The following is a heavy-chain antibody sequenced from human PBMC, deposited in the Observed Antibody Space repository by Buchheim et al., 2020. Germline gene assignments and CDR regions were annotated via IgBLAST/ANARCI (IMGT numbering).Heavy chain of an antibody. Sequence: QVQLVESGGGVVQPGRSLRLSCAASGFTFSSYGMHWVRQAPGKGLEWVAVIWYDGSNKYYADSVKGRFTISRDNSKNTLYLQMNSLRAEDTAVYYCARDYGFGGHRYYYYYGMDVWGQGTT. J-gene: IGHJ6*02. CDR2: IWYDGSNK. CDR3: ARDYGFGGHRYYYYYGMDV. D-gene: IGHD3-10*01. V-gene: IGHV3-33*01. CDR1: GFTFSSYG.